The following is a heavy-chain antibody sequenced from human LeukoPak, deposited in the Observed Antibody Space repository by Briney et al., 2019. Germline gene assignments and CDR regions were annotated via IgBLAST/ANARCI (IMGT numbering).Heavy chain of an antibody. CDR1: GGSISSYY. J-gene: IGHJ4*02. Sequence: PSETLSLTCTVSGGSISSYYWSWIRQPPGKGLEWIGYIYYSGSTNYNPSLKSRVTISVDTSKNQFSLKLSSVTAADTAVYYCARTYFDWSLFDYWGQGTLVTVSS. D-gene: IGHD3-9*01. CDR3: ARTYFDWSLFDY. CDR2: IYYSGST. V-gene: IGHV4-59*01.